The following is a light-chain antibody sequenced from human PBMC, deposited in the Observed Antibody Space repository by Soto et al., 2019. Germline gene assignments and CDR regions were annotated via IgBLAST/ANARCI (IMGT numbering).Light chain of an antibody. V-gene: IGLV1-44*01. CDR1: SSNIGSNN. CDR3: EAWDDSLNGVV. Sequence: QAVVTQTPSASGTPGQRVNISCSGSSSNIGSNNVNWYQQLPGTAPKLLIYSNNQRHSGVPDRFSGTKSGTSASLAISGLQSEDEADYYCEAWDDSLNGVVFGGGTQLTVL. CDR2: SNN. J-gene: IGLJ2*01.